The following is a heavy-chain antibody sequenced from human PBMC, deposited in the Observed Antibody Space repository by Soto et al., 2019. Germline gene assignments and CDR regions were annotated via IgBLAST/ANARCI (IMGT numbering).Heavy chain of an antibody. CDR2: IPNTENKK. D-gene: IGHD6-13*01. CDR1: GSTFSSYG. Sequence: DLEESGGGVVQPGTSLRLSCVASGSTFSSYGMHWVRQAPGKGLEWVAVIPNTENKKYYADSVKGRFTISRDNSQNALFLQMDSLMSEDTAMYYCARTAGGRVRGALDIWGQGTMVTVS. CDR3: ARTAGGRVRGALDI. V-gene: IGHV3-30-3*01. J-gene: IGHJ3*02.